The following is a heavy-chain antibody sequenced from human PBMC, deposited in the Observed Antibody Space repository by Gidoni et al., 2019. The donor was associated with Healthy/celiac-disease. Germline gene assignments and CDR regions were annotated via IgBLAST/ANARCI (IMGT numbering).Heavy chain of an antibody. J-gene: IGHJ3*02. CDR2: IYSGGST. CDR1: GFTVSSNY. Sequence: EVQLVESGGGLVQPGGSLRLSCAASGFTVSSNYMSWVRQAPGKGLEWVSVIYSGGSTYYADSVKGRFTISRDNSKNTLYLQMNSLRAEDTAVYYCARDYYDSSSVIWGQGTMVTVSS. CDR3: ARDYYDSSSVI. V-gene: IGHV3-66*01. D-gene: IGHD3-22*01.